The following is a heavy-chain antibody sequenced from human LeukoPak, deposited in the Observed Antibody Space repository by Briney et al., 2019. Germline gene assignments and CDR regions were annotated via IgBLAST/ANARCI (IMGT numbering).Heavy chain of an antibody. CDR2: IYYSGST. V-gene: IGHV4-59*01. CDR3: VRASVHSGGAFDI. Sequence: SETLSLTCTVSGGSISSYYWSWIRQPPGKGLEWIGYIYYSGSTNCNPSLKSRVTISVDTSKNQFSLKLSSVTAADTAVYYCVRASVHSGGAFDIWGQGTVVTVSS. J-gene: IGHJ3*02. CDR1: GGSISSYY. D-gene: IGHD2-15*01.